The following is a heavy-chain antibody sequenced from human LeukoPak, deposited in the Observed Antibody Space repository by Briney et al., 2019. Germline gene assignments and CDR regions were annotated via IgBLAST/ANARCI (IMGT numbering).Heavy chain of an antibody. CDR1: GGSISSSSYY. Sequence: SETLSLTCSVSGGSISSSSYYWGWIRQPPGMGLEWIGSIYYSGITYYNQSLKSRATVSEDTSKNQFSLNLNSVTAADTAVYYCARRNGHSWDVGNWFDPWGQGTVVTVSS. J-gene: IGHJ5*02. V-gene: IGHV4-39*01. CDR2: IYYSGIT. CDR3: ARRNGHSWDVGNWFDP. D-gene: IGHD6-13*01.